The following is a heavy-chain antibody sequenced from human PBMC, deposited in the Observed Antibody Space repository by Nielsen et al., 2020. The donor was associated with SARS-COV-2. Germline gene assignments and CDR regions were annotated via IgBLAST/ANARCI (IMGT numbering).Heavy chain of an antibody. CDR1: GFTFANFA. CDR3: AKEDYVVVTAIAYYYYYYYGLDV. J-gene: IGHJ6*02. CDR2: ISSSGTT. V-gene: IGHV3-23*01. Sequence: GESLKISCTASGFTFANFAMSWVRQAPGKGLEWVSVISSSGTTYYADSVKGRFTISRDNSKNTLYLQMNSLRAEDTAVYYCAKEDYVVVTAIAYYYYYYYGLDVWGQGTTVTVSS. D-gene: IGHD2-21*02.